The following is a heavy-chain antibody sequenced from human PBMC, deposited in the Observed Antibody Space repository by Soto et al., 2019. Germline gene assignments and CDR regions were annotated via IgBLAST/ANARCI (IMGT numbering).Heavy chain of an antibody. J-gene: IGHJ6*02. CDR1: CGAFRGYC. D-gene: IGHD3-3*01. CDR2: INHRGST. CDR3: ARARPTIFGVVIRDYHYYGMDV. Sequence: ETLSLACAVCCGAFRGYCCGSIRQPPGKGLEGIGGINHRGSTNYNPSLKSRVTISVDTSQTQFSLQLRSVAAADTAVYYCARARPTIFGVVIRDYHYYGMDVWGQGTTVTV. V-gene: IGHV4-34*01.